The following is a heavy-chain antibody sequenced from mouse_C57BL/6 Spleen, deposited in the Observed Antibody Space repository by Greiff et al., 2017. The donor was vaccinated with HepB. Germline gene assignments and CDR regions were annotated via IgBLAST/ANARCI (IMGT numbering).Heavy chain of an antibody. CDR2: IHPNSGST. CDR3: ARGYDYLRFAY. CDR1: GYTFTSYW. V-gene: IGHV1-64*01. J-gene: IGHJ3*01. Sequence: QVHVKQSGAELVKPGASVKLSCKASGYTFTSYWMHWVKQRPGQGLEWIGMIHPNSGSTNYNEKFKSKATLTVDKSSSTAYMQLSSLTSEDSAVYYCARGYDYLRFAYWGQGTLVTVSA. D-gene: IGHD2-4*01.